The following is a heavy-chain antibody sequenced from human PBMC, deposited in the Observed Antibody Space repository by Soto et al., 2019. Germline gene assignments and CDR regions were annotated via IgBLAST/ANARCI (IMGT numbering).Heavy chain of an antibody. Sequence: QITLKESGPTLVKPTQTLTLTCTFSGFSLRTSGVGVGWIRQPPGKALEWLALIYWDDDKRYSPSLKSRLTITKDTSKNQVVRTMTNMDPVDTATYYCAHWSSSYYGMDVWGQGTTVTVSS. CDR2: IYWDDDK. V-gene: IGHV2-5*02. J-gene: IGHJ6*02. CDR1: GFSLRTSGVG. D-gene: IGHD6-6*01. CDR3: AHWSSSYYGMDV.